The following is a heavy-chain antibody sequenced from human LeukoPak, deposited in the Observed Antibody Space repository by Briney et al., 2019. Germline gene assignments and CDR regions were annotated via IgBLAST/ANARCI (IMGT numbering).Heavy chain of an antibody. V-gene: IGHV4-34*01. Sequence: PSETLSLTCAVYGGSFSGYYWSWIRQPPGKGLEWIGEINHSGSTNYNPSLKSRVTISVDTSKNQFSLKLSSVTAADTAVYYCASSYDSSGYYSYFDYWGQGTLVTVSS. CDR1: GGSFSGYY. CDR3: ASSYDSSGYYSYFDY. J-gene: IGHJ4*02. D-gene: IGHD3-22*01. CDR2: INHSGST.